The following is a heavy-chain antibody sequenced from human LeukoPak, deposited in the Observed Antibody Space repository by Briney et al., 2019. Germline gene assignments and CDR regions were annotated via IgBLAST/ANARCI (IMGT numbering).Heavy chain of an antibody. CDR1: GYTFTGYY. CDR3: AILLLWFAGGDTVDY. J-gene: IGHJ4*02. CDR2: INPNSGGT. D-gene: IGHD3-10*01. Sequence: ASVKVSCKASGYTFTGYYMHWVRQAPGQGLEWMGWINPNSGGTNYAQKFQGRVTMTRDTSISTAYMELSRLRSDDTAVYYCAILLLWFAGGDTVDYWGQGTLVTVSS. V-gene: IGHV1-2*02.